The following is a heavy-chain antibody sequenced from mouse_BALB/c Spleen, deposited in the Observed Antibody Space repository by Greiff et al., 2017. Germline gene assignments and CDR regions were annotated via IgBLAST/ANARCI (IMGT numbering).Heavy chain of an antibody. Sequence: EVQRVESGPSLVKPSQTLSLTCSVTGDSITSGYWNWIRKFPGHKLEYMGYISYSGSTYYNPSLNSRISITRDTSKNQYYLQLNSVTTEDTATYYCARGIYYDYDGGAMDYWGQGTSVTVSS. CDR3: ARGIYYDYDGGAMDY. CDR2: ISYSGST. J-gene: IGHJ4*01. D-gene: IGHD2-4*01. CDR1: GDSITSGY. V-gene: IGHV3-8*02.